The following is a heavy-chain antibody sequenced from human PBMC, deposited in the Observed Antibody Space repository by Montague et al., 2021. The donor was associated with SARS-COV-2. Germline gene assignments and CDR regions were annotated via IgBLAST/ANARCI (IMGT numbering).Heavy chain of an antibody. CDR1: GDSVSSHRAA. Sequence: CAISGDSVSSHRAAWNWLRQSPSRHLEWLGRTYYRSKWYNDYAVSVKSRITINPDTSKNQFSLQLNSVTPEDTAVYYCARDTRIQLWFDRDYYYGMDVWGQGTTVTVSS. J-gene: IGHJ6*02. CDR3: ARDTRIQLWFDRDYYYGMDV. CDR2: TYYRSKWYN. D-gene: IGHD5-18*01. V-gene: IGHV6-1*01.